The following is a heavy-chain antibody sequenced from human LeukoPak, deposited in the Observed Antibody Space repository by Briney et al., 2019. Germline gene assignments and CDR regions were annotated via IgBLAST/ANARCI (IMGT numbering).Heavy chain of an antibody. CDR3: AKDNHSYDFWSGYWPRYYYYGMDV. V-gene: IGHV3-21*04. CDR1: GFTFSSYS. D-gene: IGHD3-3*01. CDR2: ISSSSSYI. J-gene: IGHJ6*02. Sequence: TPGGSLRLSCAASGFTFSSYSMNWVRQAPGKGLEWVSSISSSSSYIYYADSVKGRFTISRDNSKNTLYLQMNSLRAEDTAVYYCAKDNHSYDFWSGYWPRYYYYGMDVWGQGTTVTVSS.